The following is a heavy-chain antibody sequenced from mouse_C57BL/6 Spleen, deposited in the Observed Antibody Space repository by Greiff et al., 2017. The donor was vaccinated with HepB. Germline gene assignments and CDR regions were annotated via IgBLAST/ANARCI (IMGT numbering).Heavy chain of an antibody. CDR3: ARAPYGSSAWFAY. CDR2: INPSSGYT. CDR1: GYTFTSYW. Sequence: VQGVESGAELAKPGASVKLSCKASGYTFTSYWMHWVKQRPGQGLEWIGYINPSSGYTKYNQKFKDKATLTADKSSSTAYMQLSSLTYEDSAVYYCARAPYGSSAWFAYWGQGTLVTVSA. D-gene: IGHD1-1*01. J-gene: IGHJ3*01. V-gene: IGHV1-7*01.